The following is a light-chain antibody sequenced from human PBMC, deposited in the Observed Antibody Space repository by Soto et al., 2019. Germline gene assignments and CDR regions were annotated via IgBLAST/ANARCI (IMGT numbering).Light chain of an antibody. CDR2: GAS. J-gene: IGKJ1*01. V-gene: IGKV3-15*01. CDR1: HSVSSS. CDR3: QHYNPGQWT. Sequence: EVVMTQSPATLSVSPGERATLSCRASHSVSSSLAWYQQKPGQAPRLLISGASTRAAGIPARFSGSGSGTEFTLTISSLQSEDFAVYYCQHYNPGQWTFGKGTKVEVK.